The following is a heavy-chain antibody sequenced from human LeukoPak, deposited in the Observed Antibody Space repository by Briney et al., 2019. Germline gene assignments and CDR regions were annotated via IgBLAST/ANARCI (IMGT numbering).Heavy chain of an antibody. CDR1: GGSFSGYY. Sequence: SETLSLTCAVYGGSFSGYYWSWIRQPPGKGLEWIGEINHSGSTNYNPSLKSRVTISVDTSKNQFSLKLSSVTAADTAVYYCARGRLGVSGSYSPQVGPWGQGTLVTVSS. D-gene: IGHD1-26*01. V-gene: IGHV4-34*01. CDR3: ARGRLGVSGSYSPQVGP. J-gene: IGHJ5*02. CDR2: INHSGST.